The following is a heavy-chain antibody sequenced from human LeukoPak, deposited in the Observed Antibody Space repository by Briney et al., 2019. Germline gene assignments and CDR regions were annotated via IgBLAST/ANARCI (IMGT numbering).Heavy chain of an antibody. V-gene: IGHV5-51*01. Sequence: GESLKISCKGSGYSFSSYWIAWVRQMPGKGLEWMGIVYPGDSDTRYSPPFQGQVTMSADKSISTAFLQWGSLKASDTAMYYCARTYCTNGVCYTVGDYWGQGTLVTVSS. CDR2: VYPGDSDT. J-gene: IGHJ4*02. CDR1: GYSFSSYW. D-gene: IGHD2-8*01. CDR3: ARTYCTNGVCYTVGDY.